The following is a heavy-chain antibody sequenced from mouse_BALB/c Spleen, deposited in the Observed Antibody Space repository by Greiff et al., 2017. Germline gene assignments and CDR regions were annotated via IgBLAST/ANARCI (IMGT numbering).Heavy chain of an antibody. Sequence: VQLQESGPGLVAPSQSLSITCTVSGFSLTGYGVNWVRQPPGKGLEWLGMIWGDGSTDYNSALKSRLSISKDNSKSQVFLKMNSLQTDDTARYYCARAIYYGSSFDYWGQGTTLTVSS. J-gene: IGHJ2*01. CDR2: IWGDGST. CDR3: ARAIYYGSSFDY. CDR1: GFSLTGYG. D-gene: IGHD1-1*01. V-gene: IGHV2-6-7*02.